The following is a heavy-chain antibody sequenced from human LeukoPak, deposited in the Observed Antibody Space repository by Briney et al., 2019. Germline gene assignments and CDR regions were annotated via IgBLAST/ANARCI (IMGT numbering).Heavy chain of an antibody. V-gene: IGHV1-46*01. Sequence: ASVKVSCKASGYTFTSYYMHWVGQAPGQGLVWMGIINPSGGSTSYAQKFQGRVTMTRDTSTSTVYMELSSLRSEDTAVYYCARDPGYDFWSGWYFDYWGQGTLVTVSS. CDR1: GYTFTSYY. CDR3: ARDPGYDFWSGWYFDY. D-gene: IGHD3-3*01. CDR2: INPSGGST. J-gene: IGHJ4*02.